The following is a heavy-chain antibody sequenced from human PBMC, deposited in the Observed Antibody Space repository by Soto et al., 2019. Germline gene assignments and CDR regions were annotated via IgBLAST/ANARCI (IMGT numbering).Heavy chain of an antibody. CDR1: GGSISRSTYY. CDR3: ARESASVTTGFYFDY. D-gene: IGHD4-17*01. CDR2: IYYSGST. Sequence: SETLSLTCTVSGGSISRSTYYWGWIRQPPGKGLEWIGSIYYSGSTYYRPSLKSRVTISVDTSKNQFSLKLSSVTAADTAVYYCARESASVTTGFYFDYWGQGTLVTVSS. V-gene: IGHV4-39*02. J-gene: IGHJ4*02.